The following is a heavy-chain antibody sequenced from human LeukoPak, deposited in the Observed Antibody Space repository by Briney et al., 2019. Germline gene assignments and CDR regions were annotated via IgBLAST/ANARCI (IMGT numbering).Heavy chain of an antibody. CDR3: SRHLDF. J-gene: IGHJ4*02. CDR2: IIASSGST. Sequence: GGSLRLSCAPSGFSLSNYAMGWVRQAPGKGLEWVSLIIASSGSTVYADSVKGRFTISRDNSKNTLYLQMNSLRAEDTAIYYCSRHLDFWGQGTLVTASS. CDR1: GFSLSNYA. V-gene: IGHV3-23*01.